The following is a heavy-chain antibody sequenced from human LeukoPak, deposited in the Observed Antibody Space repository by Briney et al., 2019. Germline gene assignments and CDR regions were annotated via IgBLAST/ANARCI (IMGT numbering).Heavy chain of an antibody. V-gene: IGHV4-39*01. Sequence: SETQSLTCTVSRGSISSSSYYSGWIRQPPGKWLEWIGSIYYSGSTYYNPSVKSRVTISVDTSKNQFSLKLSSVTAADTAVYYCARHHFHDSSAYYDNWFDPWGQGTFVRVSS. D-gene: IGHD3-22*01. CDR2: IYYSGST. J-gene: IGHJ5*02. CDR1: RGSISSSSYY. CDR3: ARHHFHDSSAYYDNWFDP.